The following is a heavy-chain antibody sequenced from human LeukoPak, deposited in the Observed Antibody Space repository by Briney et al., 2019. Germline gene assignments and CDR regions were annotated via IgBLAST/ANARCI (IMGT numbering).Heavy chain of an antibody. J-gene: IGHJ4*02. D-gene: IGHD3-22*01. CDR3: ARNPLAGCRYYYDSSGSDLCFAS. CDR1: GDSVSSNSAA. Sequence: PSQTLSLTCAISGDSVSSNSAAWNWIRQSPSRGLEWLGRTYYRSKWYNDYAVSVKSRITINPDTSKNQFSLQLNSVTPEDTAVYYCARNPLAGCRYYYDSSGSDLCFASWGQGTLVTVSS. CDR2: TYYRSKWYN. V-gene: IGHV6-1*01.